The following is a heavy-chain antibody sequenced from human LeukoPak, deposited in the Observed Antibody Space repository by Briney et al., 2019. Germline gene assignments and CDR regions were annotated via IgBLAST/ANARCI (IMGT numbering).Heavy chain of an antibody. J-gene: IGHJ4*02. D-gene: IGHD1-26*01. Sequence: SETLSLTCTVSGYSISSGYYWGWIRQPPGKGLEWIGTIYHSGNTYYNPSLQSRVIISVDTSKNQFSLKLRSVTAADTSVYYCARGWDALTLWGQGTLVSVSS. CDR2: IYHSGNT. CDR3: ARGWDALTL. V-gene: IGHV4-38-2*02. CDR1: GYSISSGYY.